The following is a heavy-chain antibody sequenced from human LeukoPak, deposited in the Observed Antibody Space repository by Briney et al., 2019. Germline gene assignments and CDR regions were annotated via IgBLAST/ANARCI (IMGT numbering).Heavy chain of an antibody. D-gene: IGHD3-10*01. CDR1: GYTFTSYG. CDR2: ISVYNGNT. J-gene: IGHJ4*02. CDR3: AREGHNLWFGTGFDF. Sequence: ASVKVSRKASGYTFTSYGNSWVRQAPGQGLEWMGWISVYNGNTNYAQKLQGRVTMTTDTSTSTAYMELRSLRSDDTAVYYCAREGHNLWFGTGFDFWGQGTLVTVSS. V-gene: IGHV1-18*01.